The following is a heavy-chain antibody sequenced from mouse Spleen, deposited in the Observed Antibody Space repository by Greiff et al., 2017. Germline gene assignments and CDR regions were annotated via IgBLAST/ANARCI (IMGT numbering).Heavy chain of an antibody. J-gene: IGHJ4*01. CDR3: AVDGMDY. CDR2: IDPSDSYT. Sequence: VQLQQPGAELVKPGASVKLSCKASGYTFTSYWMQWVKQRPGQGLEWIGEIDPSDSYTNYNQKFKGKATLTVDTSSSTAYMQLSSLTSEDSAVYYCAVDGMDYWGQGTSVTVSS. V-gene: IGHV1-50*01. CDR1: GYTFTSYW.